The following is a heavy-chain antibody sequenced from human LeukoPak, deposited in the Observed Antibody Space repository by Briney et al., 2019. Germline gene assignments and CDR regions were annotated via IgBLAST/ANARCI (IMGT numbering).Heavy chain of an antibody. Sequence: SETLSLTCTVSGGSISSYYWSWIRQPAGKGLEWIGRIYTSGSTNYNPSLKSRVTMSVDTSKNQFSLKLSSVTAADTAVYYCARAIGYCSSTSCSPYYYYYMDVWGKGTTVTVSS. V-gene: IGHV4-4*07. CDR3: ARAIGYCSSTSCSPYYYYYMDV. D-gene: IGHD2-2*01. CDR2: IYTSGST. J-gene: IGHJ6*03. CDR1: GGSISSYY.